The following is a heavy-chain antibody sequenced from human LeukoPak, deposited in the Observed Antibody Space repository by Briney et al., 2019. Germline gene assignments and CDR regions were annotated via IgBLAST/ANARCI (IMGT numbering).Heavy chain of an antibody. CDR3: ATDRGYSYGY. D-gene: IGHD5-18*01. CDR2: IKSKTDGGTT. Sequence: GGSLRLSCAASGFTFSNAWMSWVRQAPGKGLEWGGRIKSKTDGGTTDHAAPVKGRFTISRDDSKNTLYLEMDSLKTEDTAVYYCATDRGYSYGYWGQGTLVTVSS. CDR1: GFTFSNAW. J-gene: IGHJ4*02. V-gene: IGHV3-15*01.